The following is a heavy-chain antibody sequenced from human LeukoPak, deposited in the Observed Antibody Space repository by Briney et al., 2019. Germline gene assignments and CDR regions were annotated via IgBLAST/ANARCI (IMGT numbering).Heavy chain of an antibody. J-gene: IGHJ4*02. CDR1: GFTVSSNY. CDR3: AREDRGWYFDY. CDR2: IYSSGST. V-gene: IGHV3-53*01. Sequence: GGSLRLSCAASGFTVSSNYMSWVRQAPGKGLEWVSVIYSSGSTYYADSVKGRFTISRDNSKNTLYLQMNSLRAEDTAVYYCAREDRGWYFDYWGQGTLVTVSS. D-gene: IGHD6-19*01.